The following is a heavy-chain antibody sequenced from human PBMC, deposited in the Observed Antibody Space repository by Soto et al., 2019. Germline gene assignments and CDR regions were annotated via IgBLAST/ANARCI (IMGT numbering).Heavy chain of an antibody. J-gene: IGHJ6*02. CDR1: GGTFSSYA. CDR2: IIPIFGTA. V-gene: IGHV1-69*12. Sequence: QVQLVQSGAEVKKPGSSVKVSCKASGGTFSSYAISWVRQAPGQGLEWMGGIIPIFGTANYAQKFQGRVTITADESTSTAYMEVSSLRSEDTAVYYCAREDIVLVPAAISSLMGMDVWGQGTTVTVSS. CDR3: AREDIVLVPAAISSLMGMDV. D-gene: IGHD2-2*01.